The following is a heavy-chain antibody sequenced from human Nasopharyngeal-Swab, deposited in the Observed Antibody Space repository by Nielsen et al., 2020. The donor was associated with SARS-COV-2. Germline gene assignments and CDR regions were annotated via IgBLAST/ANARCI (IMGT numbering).Heavy chain of an antibody. Sequence: ASVKVSCKASGYTFTSYDINWVRQATGQGLEWMGWMNPNSGNTGYAQKFQGRVTMTRNTSISTAYMELGSLRSEDTAVYYCAREGQQLVLDYYGMDVWDQGTTVTVSS. V-gene: IGHV1-8*01. CDR1: GYTFTSYD. CDR2: MNPNSGNT. CDR3: AREGQQLVLDYYGMDV. D-gene: IGHD6-13*01. J-gene: IGHJ6*02.